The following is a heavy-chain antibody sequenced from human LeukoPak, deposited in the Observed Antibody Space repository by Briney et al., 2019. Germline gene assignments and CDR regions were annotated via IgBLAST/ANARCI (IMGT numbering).Heavy chain of an antibody. CDR3: VRDSPSGFFDL. CDR2: INPDGTVT. CDR1: GFTFNTYW. J-gene: IGHJ2*01. V-gene: IGHV3-74*01. Sequence: GGSLRLSCAASGFTFNTYWMHWVRQAPGKGLVWVSPINPDGTVTTYADSVKGRFTISRDDAKNTLYLQMNSLKAEDTAVYYCVRDSPSGFFDLWGRGTLVTVSS. D-gene: IGHD6-19*01.